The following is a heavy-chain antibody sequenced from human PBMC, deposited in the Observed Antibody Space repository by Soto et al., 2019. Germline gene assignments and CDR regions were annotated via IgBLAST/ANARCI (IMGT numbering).Heavy chain of an antibody. CDR2: INHSGST. CDR3: ARGRGRGYSYGCDY. V-gene: IGHV4-34*01. CDR1: GGSFSGYY. J-gene: IGHJ4*02. D-gene: IGHD5-18*01. Sequence: PSETLSLTCAVYGGSFSGYYWSWIRQPPGKGLEWIGEINHSGSTNYNPSLKSRVTISVDTSKNQFSLELSSVTAADTAVYYCARGRGRGYSYGCDYWGQGTLVTVSS.